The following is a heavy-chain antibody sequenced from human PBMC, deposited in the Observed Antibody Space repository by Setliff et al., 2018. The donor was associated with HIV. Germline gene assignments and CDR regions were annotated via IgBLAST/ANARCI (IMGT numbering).Heavy chain of an antibody. CDR1: GYTFSTYA. CDR2: ISAGKGMT. V-gene: IGHV1-3*01. D-gene: IGHD3-22*01. Sequence: ASVNVSCKASGYTFSTYAMHWVRQAPGQRLGWMGWISAGKGMTKYSKKFQGRVTLTRDTAASSAYMELSSLRSEDTAVYYCARDIYDSGWFTLEYWGQGTLVTVSS. J-gene: IGHJ4*02. CDR3: ARDIYDSGWFTLEY.